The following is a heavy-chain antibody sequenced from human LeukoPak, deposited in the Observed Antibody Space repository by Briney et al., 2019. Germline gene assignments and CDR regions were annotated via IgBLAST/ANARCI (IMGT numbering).Heavy chain of an antibody. CDR3: ARGTSPGIAVAGY. CDR1: GGTFSSYA. Sequence: SVKVSCKASGGTFSSYAISWVRQAPGQGLEWMGGIIPIFGTANYAQKFQGRVTITTDESTSTAYMELSSLRSEDTAVYYCARGTSPGIAVAGYWGQGTLVTVSS. CDR2: IIPIFGTA. D-gene: IGHD6-19*01. V-gene: IGHV1-69*05. J-gene: IGHJ4*02.